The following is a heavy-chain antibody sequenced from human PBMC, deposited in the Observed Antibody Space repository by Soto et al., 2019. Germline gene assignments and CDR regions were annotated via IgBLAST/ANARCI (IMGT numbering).Heavy chain of an antibody. D-gene: IGHD1-26*01. CDR2: IIPILGTA. V-gene: IGHV1-69*01. J-gene: IGHJ4*02. CDR1: GGTFSSYA. Sequence: QVQLVQSGAEVKKPGSSVKVSCKASGGTFSSYAISWVRQAPGQGLEWMGGIIPILGTANYAQKFQGRVTITADESTSTDYMELSSLRSEDTAVYYCARGGLVGATTVFDYWGQGTLVTVSS. CDR3: ARGGLVGATTVFDY.